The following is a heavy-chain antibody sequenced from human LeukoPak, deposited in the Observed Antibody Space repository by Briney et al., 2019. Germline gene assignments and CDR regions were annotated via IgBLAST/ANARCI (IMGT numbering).Heavy chain of an antibody. V-gene: IGHV4-4*02. CDR2: IYHSGST. J-gene: IGHJ4*02. CDR3: ASAEPRGIIWYPY. Sequence: SETLSLTCAVSGAPISSNNWWWSLVRQPPGKGLEWIGEIYHSGSTNYNPSLKSRVTMSVDKSKNQFSLKLSSVTAADTAVYYCASAEPRGIIWYPYWGQGTLVTVSS. D-gene: IGHD6-13*01. CDR1: GAPISSNNW.